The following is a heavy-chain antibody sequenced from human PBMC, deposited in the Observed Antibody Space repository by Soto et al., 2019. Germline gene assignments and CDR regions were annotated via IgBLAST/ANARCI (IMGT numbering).Heavy chain of an antibody. CDR1: GFTFDDYA. D-gene: IGHD6-13*01. CDR3: AKGSREAAGMLDY. Sequence: EVQLVESGGGLVQPCRSLRLSCAASGFTFDDYAMHWVRQAPGKGLEWVSGISWNSGSIGYADSVKGRFTISRDNAKNSLYLQMNSLRAEDTALYYCAKGSREAAGMLDYWVQGTLVSVSS. J-gene: IGHJ4*02. V-gene: IGHV3-9*01. CDR2: ISWNSGSI.